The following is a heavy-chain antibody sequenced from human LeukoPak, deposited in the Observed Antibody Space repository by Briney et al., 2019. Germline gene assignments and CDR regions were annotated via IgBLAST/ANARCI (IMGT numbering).Heavy chain of an antibody. CDR3: ARELLLAYCGGDCYSPFDY. D-gene: IGHD2-21*02. CDR2: ISYDGSNK. Sequence: GGSLRLSCAASGFTFSSCAMHWVRQAPGKGLEWVAVISYDGSNKYYADFVKGRFTISRDNSKNTLYLQMNSLRAEDTAVYYCARELLLAYCGGDCYSPFDYWGQGTLVTVSS. J-gene: IGHJ4*02. CDR1: GFTFSSCA. V-gene: IGHV3-30-3*01.